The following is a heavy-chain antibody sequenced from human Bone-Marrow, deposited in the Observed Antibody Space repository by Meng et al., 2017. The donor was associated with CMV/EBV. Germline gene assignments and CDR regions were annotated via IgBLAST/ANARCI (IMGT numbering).Heavy chain of an antibody. D-gene: IGHD4-23*01. V-gene: IGHV3-74*01. Sequence: GESLKISCAASGFTFSSYWMHWVRQAPGKGLVWVSRINSDGSSTSYADSVKGRFTISRDNAKNTLYLQMNSLKTEGTAVYYCTTSPMRWPDYWGQGTLVTVPS. CDR2: INSDGSST. J-gene: IGHJ4*02. CDR1: GFTFSSYW. CDR3: TTSPMRWPDY.